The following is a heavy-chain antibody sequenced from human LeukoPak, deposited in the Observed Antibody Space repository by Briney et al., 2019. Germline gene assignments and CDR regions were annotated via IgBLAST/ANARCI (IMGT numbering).Heavy chain of an antibody. V-gene: IGHV3-30*02. CDR2: IRYDGSNK. Sequence: PGGSLRLSCAASAFTFSRYGMHWVRQAPGKGLEWVAFIRYDGSNKYYADSVKGRFTISRDNSKNTLYLQMNSLRAEDTAVYYCAKGDSSSWYYFDYWGQGTLVTVSS. J-gene: IGHJ4*02. CDR1: AFTFSRYG. D-gene: IGHD6-13*01. CDR3: AKGDSSSWYYFDY.